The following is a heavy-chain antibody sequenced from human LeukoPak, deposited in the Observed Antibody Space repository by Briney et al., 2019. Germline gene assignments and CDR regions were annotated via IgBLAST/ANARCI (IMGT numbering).Heavy chain of an antibody. D-gene: IGHD6-13*01. CDR2: FSGSGGDT. CDR3: APEMYSSSWYYYYYYYMDV. V-gene: IGHV3-23*01. CDR1: GFTFSSYA. J-gene: IGHJ6*03. Sequence: GGSLRLSCAASGFTFSSYAMSWVRQAPGKGLEWVSAFSGSGGDTYYADSVKGRFTISRDNAKNSLYLQMNSLRAEDTAVYYCAPEMYSSSWYYYYYYYMDVWGKGTTVTISS.